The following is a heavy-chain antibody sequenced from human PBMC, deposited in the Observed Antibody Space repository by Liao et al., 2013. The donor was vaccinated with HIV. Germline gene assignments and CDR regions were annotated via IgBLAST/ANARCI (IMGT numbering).Heavy chain of an antibody. D-gene: IGHD6-13*01. CDR2: IYPSGST. V-gene: IGHV4-4*07. CDR1: RGSIRNYY. Sequence: QVQLQESGPGLVKPSETLSLICNVSRGSIRNYYWSWTRQPAGKGLEWIGRIYPSGSTNYNPSLKSRVTMSVDTSKNQFSLRLTSVTAADTAVYYCARDVAAAGTGYMDVWAKGTTVTVSS. CDR3: ARDVAAAGTGYMDV. J-gene: IGHJ6*03.